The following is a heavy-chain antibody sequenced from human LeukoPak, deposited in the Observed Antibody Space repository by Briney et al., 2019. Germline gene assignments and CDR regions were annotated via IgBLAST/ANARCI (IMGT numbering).Heavy chain of an antibody. CDR1: DGSISSHY. Sequence: SETLSLTCTVSDGSISSHYWSWIRQPPGKGLEWIGYIYDSGSTNYNPSLKSRVTISVDTSKNQFSLKLSSVTAADTAVYYCARGESYFRCWGQGTLVTVSS. J-gene: IGHJ4*02. V-gene: IGHV4-59*11. CDR3: ARGESYFRC. CDR2: IYDSGST.